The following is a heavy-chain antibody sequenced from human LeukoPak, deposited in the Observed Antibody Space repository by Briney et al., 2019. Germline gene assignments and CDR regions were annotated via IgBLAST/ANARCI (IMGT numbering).Heavy chain of an antibody. J-gene: IGHJ4*02. CDR1: GGTFSSYA. D-gene: IGHD6-6*01. Sequence: RASVKVSCKASGGTFSSYAISWVRQAPGQGLEWMGGIIPIFGTANYAQKFQGRVTITADESTSTAYMELGSLRSEDTAVYYCAWAPYIAARPGEYYFDYWGQGTLVTVSS. CDR2: IIPIFGTA. CDR3: AWAPYIAARPGEYYFDY. V-gene: IGHV1-69*13.